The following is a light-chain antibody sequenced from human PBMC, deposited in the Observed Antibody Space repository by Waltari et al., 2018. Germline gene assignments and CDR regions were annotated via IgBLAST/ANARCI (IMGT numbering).Light chain of an antibody. CDR3: QKYDRLPAT. V-gene: IGKV3-20*01. J-gene: IGKJ1*01. CDR2: GAS. Sequence: EVVLTKSPGTLSLSPGERATLYCRASQSVGRYLAWYQQKPGRAPRLLIYGASSRATGIPDRFSGVGSGTDFSLTISRLEAEDFAVYYCQKYDRLPATFGQGTKVEIK. CDR1: QSVGRY.